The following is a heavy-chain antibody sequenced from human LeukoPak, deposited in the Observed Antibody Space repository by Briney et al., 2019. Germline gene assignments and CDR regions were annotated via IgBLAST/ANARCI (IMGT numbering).Heavy chain of an antibody. CDR3: ARDPSGKAYYNSYMDV. V-gene: IGHV3-21*01. D-gene: IGHD3-3*01. CDR2: IGSRGSSI. CDR1: GFTLSTYT. Sequence: GGSLRLSCAASGFTLSTYTMNWVRRAPEKGLEWISIIGSRGSSIYYADSVKGRFTISRDSAKNSLHLEMNTLRVEDTAVYYCARDPSGKAYYNSYMDVWGKGTTVTVSS. J-gene: IGHJ6*03.